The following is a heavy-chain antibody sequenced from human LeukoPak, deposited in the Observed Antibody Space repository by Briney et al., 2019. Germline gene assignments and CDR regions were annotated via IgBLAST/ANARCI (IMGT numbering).Heavy chain of an antibody. CDR1: GFTFDDYG. CDR3: ARGPPGDPKDAFDI. Sequence: PGGSLRLSCAASGFTFDDYGMSWVRQAPGKGLEWVSGINWNGGSTGYADSVKGRFTTSRDNAKTSLYLQMNSLRAEDTALYYCARGPPGDPKDAFDIWGQGTMVTVSS. J-gene: IGHJ3*02. CDR2: INWNGGST. V-gene: IGHV3-20*04.